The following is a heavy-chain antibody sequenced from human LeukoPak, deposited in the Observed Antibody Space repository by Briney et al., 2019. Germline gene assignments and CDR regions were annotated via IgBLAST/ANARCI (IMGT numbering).Heavy chain of an antibody. V-gene: IGHV3-66*01. CDR2: IYSGGST. J-gene: IGHJ6*02. D-gene: IGHD2-8*01. CDR1: GFTVSSNY. CDR3: ARDSDVHYYYYGMDV. Sequence: GGSLRLSCAASGFTVSSNYMSWVRQAPGKGLEWVSVIYSGGSTYYADSVKGRFTISRDNSKNTLYLQMNSLRAEDTAVYYCARDSDVHYYYYGMDVWGQGTTVTVSS.